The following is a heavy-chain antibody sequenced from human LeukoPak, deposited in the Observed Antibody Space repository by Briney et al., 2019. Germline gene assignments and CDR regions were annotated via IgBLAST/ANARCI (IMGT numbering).Heavy chain of an antibody. V-gene: IGHV3-43D*03. CDR3: ARGDMGAAAGYDY. CDR2: ISWDGGST. D-gene: IGHD6-13*01. CDR1: GFTFDDYA. Sequence: GGSLRLSCAASGFTFDDYAMHWVRQAPGKGLEWVSLISWDGGSTYYADSVKGRFTISRDNSKNSLYLQMNSLRAEDTALYYCARGDMGAAAGYDYWGQGTLVTVSS. J-gene: IGHJ4*02.